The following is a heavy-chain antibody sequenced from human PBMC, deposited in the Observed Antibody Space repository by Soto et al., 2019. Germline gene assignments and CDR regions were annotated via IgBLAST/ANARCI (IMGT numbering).Heavy chain of an antibody. V-gene: IGHV3-30-3*01. D-gene: IGHD1-7*01. CDR2: ISYDGSNK. J-gene: IGHJ6*02. Sequence: QVQLVESGGGVVQPGRSLRLSCAASGFTFSSYAMHWVRQAPGKGLERVAVISYDGSNKYYADSVKGRFTISRDNSKNTLYLQMNSLRAEDTAVYYCARGRITGTTGDYYYYGMDVWGQGTTVTVSS. CDR1: GFTFSSYA. CDR3: ARGRITGTTGDYYYYGMDV.